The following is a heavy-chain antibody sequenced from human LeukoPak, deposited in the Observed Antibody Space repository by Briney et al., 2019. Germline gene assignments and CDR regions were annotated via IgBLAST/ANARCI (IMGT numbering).Heavy chain of an antibody. CDR1: GFTFSSYS. V-gene: IGHV3-21*01. J-gene: IGHJ4*02. D-gene: IGHD3-9*01. CDR3: ARAGLVRDYDILTGYYRALGLDY. CDR2: ISGDSRYI. Sequence: GGSLRLSCAASGFTFSSYSMNWVRQAPGKGLEWVSAISGDSRYIYYADSVRGRFTISRDNSKNTLYLQMNSLRAEDTAVYYCARAGLVRDYDILTGYYRALGLDYWGQGTLVTVSS.